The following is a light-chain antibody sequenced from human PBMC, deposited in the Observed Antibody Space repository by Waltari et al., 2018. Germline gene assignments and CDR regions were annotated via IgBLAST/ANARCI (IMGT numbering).Light chain of an antibody. V-gene: IGKV1-39*01. CDR1: QSISTY. CDR3: QQSNRAPLT. CDR2: AAS. Sequence: DIQMTQSPSSLSASVGDRVTITCWASQSISTYVNWYQQKPGKAPKLLISAASSLQSGAPSRFSGSGSGTDFTLTISSLLPEDFATYYCQQSNRAPLTFGGGTKVEIK. J-gene: IGKJ4*01.